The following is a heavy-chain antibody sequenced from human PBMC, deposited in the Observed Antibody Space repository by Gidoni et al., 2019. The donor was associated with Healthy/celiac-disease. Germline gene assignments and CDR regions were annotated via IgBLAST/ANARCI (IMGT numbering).Heavy chain of an antibody. CDR1: GFTFSNYD. CDR3: ARTSRDWYFDL. J-gene: IGHJ2*01. Sequence: EVELVESGGGLVQPGGSLRLSCAASGFTFSNYDMHWVRQTTGKRLEWVSAIGTAGETYYPDSMKGRFTISRENAKNSLYLQMNSLRAGDTALYYCARTSRDWYFDLWCRGTLVTVSS. CDR2: IGTAGET. V-gene: IGHV3-13*01.